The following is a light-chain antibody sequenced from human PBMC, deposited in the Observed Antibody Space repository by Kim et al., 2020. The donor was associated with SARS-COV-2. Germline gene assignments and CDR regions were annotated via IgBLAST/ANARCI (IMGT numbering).Light chain of an antibody. J-gene: IGKJ4*01. V-gene: IGKV1-33*01. CDR1: QDISHY. Sequence: ASVGDRVTIACQASQDISHYLNWYQQKPGKAPKLLIYDASNLKKGVPSRFSGSGSGTDFTFTISRLQPEDFATYYCQEYASLPLTFGGGTKVDIK. CDR2: DAS. CDR3: QEYASLPLT.